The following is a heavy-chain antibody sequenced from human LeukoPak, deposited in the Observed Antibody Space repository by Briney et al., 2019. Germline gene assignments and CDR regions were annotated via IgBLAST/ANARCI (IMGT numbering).Heavy chain of an antibody. D-gene: IGHD6-13*01. CDR3: ARGVGLRETGQGSSSSFDY. J-gene: IGHJ4*02. CDR2: ISSSSSYI. V-gene: IGHV3-21*01. Sequence: GGSLRLSCAASGLTFSSYSMNWVRQAPGKGLEWVSSISSSSSYIYYADSVKGRFTISRDNAKNSLYLQMNSLRAEDTAVYYCARGVGLRETGQGSSSSFDYWGQGTLVTVSS. CDR1: GLTFSSYS.